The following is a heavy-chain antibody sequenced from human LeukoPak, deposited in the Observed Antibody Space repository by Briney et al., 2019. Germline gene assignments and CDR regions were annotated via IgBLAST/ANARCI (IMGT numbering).Heavy chain of an antibody. J-gene: IGHJ5*02. V-gene: IGHV4-61*02. CDR1: GRSIASGSYY. CDR3: ARDVFLNWFDP. CDR2: MYTSGST. Sequence: SETLSLTCTVSGRSIASGSYYWNWIRQPAGKGLEWIGRMYTSGSTNYNPSLKSRVTISVDTSKNQFSLKLSSVTAADTAVYYCARDVFLNWFDPWGQGTLVTVSS.